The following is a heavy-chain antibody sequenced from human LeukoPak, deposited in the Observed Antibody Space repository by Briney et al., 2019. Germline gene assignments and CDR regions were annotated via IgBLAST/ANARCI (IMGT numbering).Heavy chain of an antibody. CDR3: ARHNIFRF. CDR1: GFTFSNYW. D-gene: IGHD2-21*01. V-gene: IGHV3-7*01. Sequence: GGSLRLSCAASGFTFSNYWRSWVRQAPGKGLEWVANIKQDGSEKYYVDSVKGRFNISRDNAKNSLYLQMSSLRAEDTAIYYCARHNIFRFWGQGTLVTVSS. CDR2: IKQDGSEK. J-gene: IGHJ4*02.